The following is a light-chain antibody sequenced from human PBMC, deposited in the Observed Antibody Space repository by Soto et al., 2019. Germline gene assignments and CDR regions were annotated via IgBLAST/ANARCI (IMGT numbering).Light chain of an antibody. V-gene: IGKV3-11*01. CDR3: QERSNWPLT. Sequence: EIVLTQSPATLSLSPGERATLSCRASQSVSSYLAWYQQKPGQAPRLLIYDASSRAPGIPASFSGSGSGTDFTLTISSLEPEDFAGYSWQERSNWPLTFGGGTKVEIK. CDR1: QSVSSY. J-gene: IGKJ4*02. CDR2: DAS.